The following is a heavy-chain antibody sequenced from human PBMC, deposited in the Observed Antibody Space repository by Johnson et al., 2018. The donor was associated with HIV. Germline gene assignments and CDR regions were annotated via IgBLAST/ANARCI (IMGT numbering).Heavy chain of an antibody. CDR1: GFTFSSFD. J-gene: IGHJ3*02. V-gene: IGHV3-30*18. Sequence: QVQLVESGGGVVQPGRSLRLSCAASGFTFSSFDMHWVRQAPGKGMAWVAVISYDGSNKFYTDSVKGRLTVSRDNARNSLYLQMNSLRAEDTAFYYCAKVRLNLWPHAPFDIWGQGTVVTVSS. CDR2: ISYDGSNK. CDR3: AKVRLNLWPHAPFDI. D-gene: IGHD2-8*01.